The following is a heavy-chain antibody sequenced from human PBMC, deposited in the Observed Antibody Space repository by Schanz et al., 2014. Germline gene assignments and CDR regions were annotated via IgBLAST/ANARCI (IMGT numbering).Heavy chain of an antibody. V-gene: IGHV1-18*01. CDR1: GYTFISYG. D-gene: IGHD3-22*01. J-gene: IGHJ5*02. CDR2: ISPYNGNT. CDR3: AREVGLYDRGWFDP. Sequence: QVQLVQSGAEVRKPGASVKVSCKASGYTFISYGISWVRQAPGQGLEWLGWISPYNGNTNYAQKLQGRVTMTADTSTSTAYMDLRSLRSDDTAVYYCAREVGLYDRGWFDPWGQGTLVTVSS.